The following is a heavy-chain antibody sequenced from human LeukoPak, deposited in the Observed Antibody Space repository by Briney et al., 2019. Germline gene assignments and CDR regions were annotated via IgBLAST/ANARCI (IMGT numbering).Heavy chain of an antibody. V-gene: IGHV4-59*12. Sequence: PSETLSLTCTVSGGSISSYYWSWIRQPPGKGLEWIGYIYYSGSTNYNPSLKSRVTISVDTSKNQFSLKLSSVTAADTAVYYCARGRTKRQVGATRPYWFDPWGQGTLVTVSS. J-gene: IGHJ5*02. D-gene: IGHD1-26*01. CDR3: ARGRTKRQVGATRPYWFDP. CDR1: GGSISSYY. CDR2: IYYSGST.